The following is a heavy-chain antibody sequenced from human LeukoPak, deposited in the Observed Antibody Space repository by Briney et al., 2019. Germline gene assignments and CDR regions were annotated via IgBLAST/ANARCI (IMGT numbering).Heavy chain of an antibody. D-gene: IGHD3-22*01. J-gene: IGHJ3*02. Sequence: ASVKVSCKASGYTFTSYYMHWVRQAPGLGLEWMGIINPSGGSTSYAQKFQGRVTMTRDTSTSTVYMELSSLRSEDTAVYYCATGIYYYDSSGYSDAFDIRGQGTMVTVSS. CDR3: ATGIYYYDSSGYSDAFDI. V-gene: IGHV1-46*01. CDR2: INPSGGST. CDR1: GYTFTSYY.